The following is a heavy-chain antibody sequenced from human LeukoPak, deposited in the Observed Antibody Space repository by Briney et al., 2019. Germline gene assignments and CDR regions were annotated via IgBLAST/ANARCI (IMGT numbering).Heavy chain of an antibody. CDR3: ARNFFYCGGDCYPYAFDI. J-gene: IGHJ3*02. V-gene: IGHV3-53*01. CDR2: IYSGGST. Sequence: GGSLRLSCAASGFTVSSNYMSWVRQAPGKGLEWVSVIYSGGSTYYADSVKGRFTISRDNSKNTLYLQMNSLRAEDTAVYYCARNFFYCGGDCYPYAFDIWGQETMVTVSS. D-gene: IGHD2-21*02. CDR1: GFTVSSNY.